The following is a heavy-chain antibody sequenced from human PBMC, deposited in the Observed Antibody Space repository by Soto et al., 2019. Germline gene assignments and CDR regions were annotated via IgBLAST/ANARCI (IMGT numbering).Heavy chain of an antibody. CDR3: ARVSTTDYDFWSGYYPTYYYYYYGMDV. CDR2: IYHSGST. J-gene: IGHJ6*02. CDR1: GGSISSSNW. Sequence: SETLSLTCAVSGGSISSSNWWSWVRQPPGKGLEWIGEIYHSGSTNYNPYLKSRVTISVDKSKNQFSLKLSSVTAADTAVYYCARVSTTDYDFWSGYYPTYYYYYYGMDVWGQGTTVTVSS. V-gene: IGHV4-4*02. D-gene: IGHD3-3*01.